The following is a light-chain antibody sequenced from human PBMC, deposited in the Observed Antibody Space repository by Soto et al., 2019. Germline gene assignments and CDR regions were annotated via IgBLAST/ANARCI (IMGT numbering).Light chain of an antibody. CDR3: QQCASSPRT. J-gene: IGKJ1*01. CDR2: DAS. Sequence: PGERATLSCRASQSVGNNYLAWYQQKPGQAPRLLIYDASSRATGLPDRFSGNGSGTDFTLTIARLEPEDFAVYYCQQCASSPRTFGQGTKVEIK. V-gene: IGKV3-20*01. CDR1: QSVGNNY.